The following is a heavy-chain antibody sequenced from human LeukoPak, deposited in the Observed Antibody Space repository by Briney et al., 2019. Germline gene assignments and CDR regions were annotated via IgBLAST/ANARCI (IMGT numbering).Heavy chain of an antibody. CDR1: GGTFSSYA. J-gene: IGHJ6*03. V-gene: IGHV1-69*13. D-gene: IGHD3-3*01. CDR3: ARADYDFWSGVKTLPDRYYMDV. CDR2: IIPIFGTA. Sequence: SVKVSCKASGGTFSSYAISWVRQAPGQGLEWMGRIIPIFGTANYAQKFQGRVTITADESTSTAYMELSSLRSEDTAVYYCARADYDFWSGVKTLPDRYYMDVWGKGTTVTVSS.